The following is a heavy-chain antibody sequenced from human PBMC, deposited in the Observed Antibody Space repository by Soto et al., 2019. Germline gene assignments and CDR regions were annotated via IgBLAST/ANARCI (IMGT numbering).Heavy chain of an antibody. CDR2: IKQDGSEK. J-gene: IGHJ5*02. V-gene: IGHV3-7*03. D-gene: IGHD6-13*01. Sequence: PGGSLRLSCAASGFTFSSYWMSWVRQAPGKGLEWVANIKQDGSEKYYVDSVKGRFTISRDNAKNSLYLQMNSLRAEDTAVYYCARDLSSSSWYFDPWGQGTLVTVSS. CDR3: ARDLSSSSWYFDP. CDR1: GFTFSSYW.